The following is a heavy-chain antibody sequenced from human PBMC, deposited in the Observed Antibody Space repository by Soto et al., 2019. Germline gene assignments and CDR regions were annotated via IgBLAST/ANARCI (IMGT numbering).Heavy chain of an antibody. D-gene: IGHD3-22*01. CDR2: ISSSSSTI. J-gene: IGHJ4*02. Sequence: GGSLRLSCAASGFTFSSYSMNWVRQAPGKGLEWVSYISSSSSTIYYADSVKGRFTISRDNAKNSLYLQMNSLRAEDTAVYYCARDGKRVVVITTYNFDYWGQGTLVTVSS. CDR1: GFTFSSYS. V-gene: IGHV3-48*01. CDR3: ARDGKRVVVITTYNFDY.